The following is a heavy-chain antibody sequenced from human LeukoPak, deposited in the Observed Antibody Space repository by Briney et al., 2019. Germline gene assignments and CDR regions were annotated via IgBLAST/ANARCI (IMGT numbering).Heavy chain of an antibody. CDR3: AKKGTESGTGVFQH. CDR1: GFTFSSYW. Sequence: GGSLRLSCAASGFTFSSYWMHWVRQAPGKGLVWVSRINTDGSSTNYADSVKGRFTISRDNAKNTLYLQMNSLRAEDTAVYYCAKKGTESGTGVFQHWGQGTLVTVSS. CDR2: INTDGSST. J-gene: IGHJ1*01. D-gene: IGHD5-12*01. V-gene: IGHV3-74*01.